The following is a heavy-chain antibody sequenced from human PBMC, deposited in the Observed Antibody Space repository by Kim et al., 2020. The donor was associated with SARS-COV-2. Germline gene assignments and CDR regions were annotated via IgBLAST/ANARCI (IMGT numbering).Heavy chain of an antibody. J-gene: IGHJ4*02. D-gene: IGHD3-10*01. CDR3: ARDSITMVTAFDY. CDR1: GGSISSSNW. CDR2: IYHSGST. Sequence: SETLSLTCAVSGGSISSSNWWSWVRQPPGKGLEWIGEIYHSGSTNYNPSLKSRVTISVDKSKNQFSLKLSSVTAADTAVYYCARDSITMVTAFDYWGQGTLVTVSS. V-gene: IGHV4-4*02.